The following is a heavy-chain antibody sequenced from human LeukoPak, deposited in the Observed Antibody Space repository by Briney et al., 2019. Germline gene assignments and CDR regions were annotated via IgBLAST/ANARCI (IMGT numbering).Heavy chain of an antibody. V-gene: IGHV3-21*06. J-gene: IGHJ4*02. D-gene: IGHD3-10*01. CDR1: GFTFSTFA. Sequence: GGSLRLSCAASGFTFSTFAMHWVRLSPGKGLEWVSSITGSGPYMLYADSVKHRFTISRDNTKNLLYLEMNSLRAEDTAMYFCVRDVGAIRGEVYFDYWGQGTLVTVSS. CDR2: ITGSGPYM. CDR3: VRDVGAIRGEVYFDY.